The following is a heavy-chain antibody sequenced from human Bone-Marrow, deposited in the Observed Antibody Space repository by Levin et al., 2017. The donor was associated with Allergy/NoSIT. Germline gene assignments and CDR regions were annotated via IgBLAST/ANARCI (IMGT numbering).Heavy chain of an antibody. J-gene: IGHJ4*02. CDR1: GGSISTYY. D-gene: IGHD5-18*01. Sequence: KPGGSLRLSCTVSGGSISTYYWSWIRQPPGKGLEWIGYVYYSGSTNYNPSLKSRVTMSVDTSQNHFSLKLSSVTAADTALYYCARHAGPIHLWLMDYLGEGTLVTVCS. V-gene: IGHV4-59*08. CDR3: ARHAGPIHLWLMDY. CDR2: VYYSGST.